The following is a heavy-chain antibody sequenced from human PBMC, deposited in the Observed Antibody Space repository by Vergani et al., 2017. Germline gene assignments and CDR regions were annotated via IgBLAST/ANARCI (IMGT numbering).Heavy chain of an antibody. J-gene: IGHJ3*02. CDR3: ARSVDTAMDDAFDI. D-gene: IGHD5-18*01. CDR2: IYYSGST. CDR1: GGSISSGGYY. Sequence: QVQLQESGPGLVKPSQTLSLTCTVSGGSISSGGYYWSWIRQHPGKGLEWIGYIYYSGSTNYNPSLKSRVTISVDTSKNQFSLKLSSVTAADTAVYYCARSVDTAMDDAFDIWGQGTMVTVSS. V-gene: IGHV4-61*08.